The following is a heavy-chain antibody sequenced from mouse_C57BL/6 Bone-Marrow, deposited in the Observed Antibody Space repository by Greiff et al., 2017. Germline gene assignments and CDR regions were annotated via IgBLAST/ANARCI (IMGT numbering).Heavy chain of an antibody. V-gene: IGHV2-5*01. Sequence: VKLQESGPGLVQPSQSLSITCTVSGFSLTSYGVHWVRQSPGKGLEWLGVIWRGGSTDYNAAFMSRLSITKDNSKSQVFFKMYSLQADDTAIYYCAKNRWGGAMDYWGQGTSVTVSS. CDR2: IWRGGST. CDR3: AKNRWGGAMDY. J-gene: IGHJ4*01. D-gene: IGHD4-1*01. CDR1: GFSLTSYG.